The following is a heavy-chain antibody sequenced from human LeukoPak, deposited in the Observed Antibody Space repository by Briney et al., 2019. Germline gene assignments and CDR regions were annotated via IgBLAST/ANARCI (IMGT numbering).Heavy chain of an antibody. CDR2: ISGSGGST. Sequence: GGSLRLSCAASGFTFSSYAMSWVRQAPGKGLEWVSAISGSGGSTYYADSVKGRFTISRDNSKNTLYLQMNSLRAEDMAVYYCAKGSGFMVRGVPLDYWGQGTLVTVSS. V-gene: IGHV3-23*01. J-gene: IGHJ4*02. CDR1: GFTFSSYA. D-gene: IGHD3-10*01. CDR3: AKGSGFMVRGVPLDY.